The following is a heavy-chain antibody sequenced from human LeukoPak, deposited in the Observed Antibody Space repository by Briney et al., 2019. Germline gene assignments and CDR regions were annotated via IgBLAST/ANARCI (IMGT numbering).Heavy chain of an antibody. CDR2: IYSDGTT. J-gene: IGHJ1*01. V-gene: IGHV3-66*04. CDR1: GFTVSNNY. CDR3: AKHIYGVVSIQQ. D-gene: IGHD3-3*01. Sequence: GGSLRLSCAASGFTVSNNYMSWVRQAPGKKLEWVSDIYSDGTTFYADSVQGRFTISRDDSKNTLYLQMSSLKTEDTAVYYCAKHIYGVVSIQQWGQGTLVTVSS.